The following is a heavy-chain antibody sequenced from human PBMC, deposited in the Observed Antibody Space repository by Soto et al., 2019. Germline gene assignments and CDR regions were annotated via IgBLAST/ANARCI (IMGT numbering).Heavy chain of an antibody. J-gene: IGHJ6*02. CDR2: ISSSSSYI. CDR3: ARAIGYCGSTSCYRDYYGMDV. Sequence: GGSLRLSCAASGFTFSSYSMNWVRQAPGKGLEWVSSISSSSSYIYYADSVKGRFTISRDNAKNSLYLQMNSLRAEDTAVYYCARAIGYCGSTSCYRDYYGMDVWGQGTTVTVSS. CDR1: GFTFSSYS. V-gene: IGHV3-21*01. D-gene: IGHD2-2*03.